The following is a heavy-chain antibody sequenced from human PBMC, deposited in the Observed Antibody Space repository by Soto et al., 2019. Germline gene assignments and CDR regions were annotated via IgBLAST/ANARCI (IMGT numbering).Heavy chain of an antibody. CDR1: GFTFSSYS. CDR2: ISSSSSYI. J-gene: IGHJ4*02. CDR3: ARDLWRELPSVDY. D-gene: IGHD1-26*01. V-gene: IGHV3-21*01. Sequence: GGSLRLSCAASGFTFSSYSMNWVRQAPGKGLEWVSSISSSSSYIYYADSVKGRFTISRDNAKNSLYLQMNSLRAEDTAVYYCARDLWRELPSVDYWGQGTRVTVS.